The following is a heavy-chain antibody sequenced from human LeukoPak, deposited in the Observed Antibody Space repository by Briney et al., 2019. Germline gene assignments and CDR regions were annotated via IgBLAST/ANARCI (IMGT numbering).Heavy chain of an antibody. CDR2: IRSKAYGGTT. J-gene: IGHJ4*02. CDR3: TSSGSYYFDF. V-gene: IGHV3-49*04. Sequence: GGSLRLSCSASGFTFGDYAMSWVRQAPGKGLEWVGFIRSKAYGGTTEYAASVKGRFTISRDDSKSIAYLQMNSLKTEDTAVYFCTSSGSYYFDFWGQGTLVTVSS. D-gene: IGHD1-26*01. CDR1: GFTFGDYA.